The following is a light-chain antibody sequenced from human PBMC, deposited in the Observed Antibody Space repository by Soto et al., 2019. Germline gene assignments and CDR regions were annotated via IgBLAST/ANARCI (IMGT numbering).Light chain of an antibody. CDR2: LNSDGSH. CDR1: SGHTTCA. J-gene: IGLJ3*02. V-gene: IGLV4-69*01. CDR3: QTWATEFQV. Sequence: QSVLTQSPSASAALGASATLTCTLTSGHTTCAIAWHQHHPEKGPRFLMRLNSDGSHTRGDGIPDRFSGSSSGAERYLTISSLQSGDEADYYCQTWATEFQVFGGGTKLTVL.